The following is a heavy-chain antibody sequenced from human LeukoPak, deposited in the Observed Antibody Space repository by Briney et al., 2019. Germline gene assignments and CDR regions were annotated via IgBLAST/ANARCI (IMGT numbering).Heavy chain of an antibody. CDR2: IYTSGST. CDR1: GGSISSYY. CDR3: AREIFSGTYGDGKYFDL. Sequence: PSETLSLTCTVSGGSISSYYWSWIRQPAGKGLEWIGRIYTSGSTNYNPSLKSRVTMSVDTSKNQFSLKLSFVTAADTAVYYCAREIFSGTYGDGKYFDLWGRGNLVTVSS. D-gene: IGHD1-26*01. V-gene: IGHV4-4*07. J-gene: IGHJ2*01.